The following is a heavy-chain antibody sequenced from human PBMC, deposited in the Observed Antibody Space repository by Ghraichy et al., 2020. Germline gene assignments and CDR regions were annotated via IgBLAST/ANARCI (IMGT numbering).Heavy chain of an antibody. D-gene: IGHD5-24*01. J-gene: IGHJ2*01. CDR1: GYTFTGYY. CDR2: INPNSGGT. CDR3: ARSGSQWMATDYWYFDL. Sequence: ASVKVSCKASGYTFTGYYMHWVRQAPGQGLEWMGGINPNSGGTNYAQKFQGWVTMTRDTSISTAYMELSRLRSDDTAVYYCARSGSQWMATDYWYFDLWGRRTLVTAYS. V-gene: IGHV1-2*04.